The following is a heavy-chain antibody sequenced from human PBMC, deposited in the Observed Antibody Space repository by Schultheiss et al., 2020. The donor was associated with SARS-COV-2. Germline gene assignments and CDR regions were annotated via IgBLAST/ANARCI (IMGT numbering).Heavy chain of an antibody. CDR1: GGSISSGGYY. V-gene: IGHV4-39*07. CDR3: ARVKRASGSYCLDY. Sequence: SQTLSLTCTVSGGSISSGGYYWGWIRQPPGKGLEWIGSIYYSGSTNYNPSLKSRVTISVDTSKNQFSLRLSSVTAADTAVYYCARVKRASGSYCLDYWGQGALVTVSS. CDR2: IYYSGST. D-gene: IGHD3-10*01. J-gene: IGHJ4*02.